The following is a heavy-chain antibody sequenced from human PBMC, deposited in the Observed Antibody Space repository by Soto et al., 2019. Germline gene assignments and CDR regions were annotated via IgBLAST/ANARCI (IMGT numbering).Heavy chain of an antibody. CDR1: GGSFSGYY. CDR3: ARGYPVSTYYLAY. D-gene: IGHD2-8*01. V-gene: IGHV4-34*01. Sequence: PSETLSLTCAVYGGSFSGYYWSWIRQPPGKGLEWIGEINHSGSTNYNPSLKSRVTISVDTSKNQFSLKLSSVTAADTAVYYCARGYPVSTYYLAYWGQGTLVTVSS. CDR2: INHSGST. J-gene: IGHJ4*02.